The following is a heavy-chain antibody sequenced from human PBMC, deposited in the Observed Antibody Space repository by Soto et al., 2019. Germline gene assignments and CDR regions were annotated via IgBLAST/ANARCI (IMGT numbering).Heavy chain of an antibody. D-gene: IGHD2-2*01. V-gene: IGHV4-61*01. J-gene: IGHJ6*02. CDR3: ARDPIVLVPAASGADYYGMDV. Sequence: SETLSLTCTVSGGSISNPNFYWSCIRQPPGKGLEWIGYINYSGSTNYNPSLKSRVTISVDTSKNQFSLKLSSVTAADTAVYYCARDPIVLVPAASGADYYGMDVWGQGTTVTVSS. CDR1: GGSISNPNFY. CDR2: INYSGST.